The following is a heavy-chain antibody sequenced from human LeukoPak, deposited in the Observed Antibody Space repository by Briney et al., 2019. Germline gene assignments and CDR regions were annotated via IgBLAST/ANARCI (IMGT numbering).Heavy chain of an antibody. CDR1: GGSISSYY. D-gene: IGHD3-22*01. J-gene: IGHJ4*01. CDR3: ARADGGHDSSCYYYGGIDY. CDR2: IYYSGST. V-gene: IGHV4-59*01. Sequence: SETLSLTCTVSGGSISSYYWSWIRQPPGKGMEWVGYIYYSGSTNYNPSLKSRVTISVGTSKNQFSLKLSSVTAADTAVYYCARADGGHDSSCYYYGGIDYWGQGTLVTVSS.